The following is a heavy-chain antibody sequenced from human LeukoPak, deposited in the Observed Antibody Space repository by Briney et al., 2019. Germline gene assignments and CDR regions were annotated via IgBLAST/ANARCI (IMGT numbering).Heavy chain of an antibody. CDR2: INHSGST. Sequence: SETLSLTCAVYGGSFSGYYWSWIRQPPGKGLEWIGEINHSGSTNYNPSLKSRVTISVDTSKNQFSLKLSSVTAADTVVYYCARGYGRFIYWGQGTLVTVSS. CDR3: ARGYGRFIY. D-gene: IGHD1-14*01. V-gene: IGHV4-34*01. CDR1: GGSFSGYY. J-gene: IGHJ4*02.